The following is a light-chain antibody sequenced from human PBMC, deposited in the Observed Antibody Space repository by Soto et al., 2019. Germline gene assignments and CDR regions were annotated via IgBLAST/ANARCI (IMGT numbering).Light chain of an antibody. V-gene: IGKV3-20*01. CDR1: QSISSSY. Sequence: EIVLTQSPGTLSLSPGERATLSCRASQSISSSYLAWYQRKPGQAPRLLIYGASSRATGIPDRFSGSGSGTDFARTISRLEPEDFAVYYCQQYGSAPYTFGQGTQLEIK. CDR2: GAS. J-gene: IGKJ2*01. CDR3: QQYGSAPYT.